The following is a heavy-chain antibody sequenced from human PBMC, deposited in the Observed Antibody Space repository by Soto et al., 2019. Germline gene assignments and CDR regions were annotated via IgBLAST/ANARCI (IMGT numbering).Heavy chain of an antibody. CDR2: IYYSGST. Sequence: ETLSLTCTVSGGSISSYYWSWIRQPPGKGLEWIGYIYYSGSTNYNPSLKSRVTISVDTSKNQFSLKLSSVTAADTAVYYCARDRGITMVRGAQYYYYGMDVWGQGTTVTVSS. J-gene: IGHJ6*02. CDR3: ARDRGITMVRGAQYYYYGMDV. D-gene: IGHD3-10*01. V-gene: IGHV4-59*01. CDR1: GGSISSYY.